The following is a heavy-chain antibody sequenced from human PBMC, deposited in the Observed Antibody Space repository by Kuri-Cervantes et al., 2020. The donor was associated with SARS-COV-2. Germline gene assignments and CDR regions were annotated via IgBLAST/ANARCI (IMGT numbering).Heavy chain of an antibody. D-gene: IGHD3-3*01. CDR2: IYYSGST. CDR3: ARTKGTIFGVVNWFDP. J-gene: IGHJ5*02. V-gene: IGHV4-39*07. Sequence: SETLSLTCTVSGGSISSYYWGWIRQPPGKGLEWIGSIYYSGSTYYNPSLKSRVTISVDTSKNQFSLKLSSVTAADTAVYYCARTKGTIFGVVNWFDPWGQGTLVTVSS. CDR1: GGSISSYY.